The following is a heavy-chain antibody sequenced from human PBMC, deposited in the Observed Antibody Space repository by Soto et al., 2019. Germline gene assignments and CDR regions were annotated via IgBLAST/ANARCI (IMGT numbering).Heavy chain of an antibody. CDR1: GDTFTTYD. D-gene: IGHD3-10*01. J-gene: IGHJ4*02. V-gene: IGHV1-8*01. CDR3: ARGRASGSYYLLDY. Sequence: ASVKASCKASGDTFTTYDINWVRQATGHGLEWMGWINPNSGNIGYAQRFRGRVTMTRDTAIRTAYMEVSSLRSDDTAVYYCARGRASGSYYLLDYWGQGTLVTVSS. CDR2: INPNSGNI.